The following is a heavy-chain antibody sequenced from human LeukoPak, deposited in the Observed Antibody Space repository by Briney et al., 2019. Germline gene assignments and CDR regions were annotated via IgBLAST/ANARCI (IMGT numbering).Heavy chain of an antibody. CDR1: GYSISNYY. J-gene: IGHJ4*02. CDR2: ISYSGSA. V-gene: IGHV4-59*01. D-gene: IGHD5-24*01. CDR3: ARDQGRDGYNY. Sequence: SETLSLTCTVSGYSISNYYWTWIRQPPGKGLEWIGCISYSGSANYNPSLKGRITISADTSKNQFSLRLNSVTAADTAVYYCARDQGRDGYNYWGQGTLVTVSS.